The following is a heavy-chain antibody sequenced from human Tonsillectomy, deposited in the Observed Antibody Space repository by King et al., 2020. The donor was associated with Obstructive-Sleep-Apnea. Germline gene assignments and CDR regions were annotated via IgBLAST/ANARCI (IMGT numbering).Heavy chain of an antibody. V-gene: IGHV3-23*04. CDR2: ISASGGST. D-gene: IGHD4-11*01. CDR3: AKGLYSPLDY. CDR1: GFTFSSYA. J-gene: IGHJ4*02. Sequence: VQLVESGGGLVQPGGSLRLSCAASGFTFSSYAMSWVRQAPGKGLEWVSSISASGGSTYYADSVKGRFTITRDTSKNTLYLQMNSLRAEDTAEYYCAKGLYSPLDYWGQGTLVTVSS.